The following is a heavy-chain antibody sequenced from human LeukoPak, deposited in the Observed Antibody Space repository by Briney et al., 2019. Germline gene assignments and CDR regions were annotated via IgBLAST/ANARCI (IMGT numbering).Heavy chain of an antibody. J-gene: IGHJ4*02. CDR2: VNSNDGGT. V-gene: IGHV1-2*02. CDR3: ARGLGSGWSTLDF. CDR1: GYIFTDYY. Sequence: ASVKVSCKASGYIFTDYYMHWVRQAPGQGLLWMGWVNSNDGGTNYAQKFQGRVTMTREKSITTAYMELSGLTSADTAVYYCARGLGSGWSTLDFWGQGTLVTVSS. D-gene: IGHD6-19*01.